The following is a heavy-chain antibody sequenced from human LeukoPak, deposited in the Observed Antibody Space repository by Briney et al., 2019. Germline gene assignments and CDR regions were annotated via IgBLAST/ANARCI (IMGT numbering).Heavy chain of an antibody. Sequence: GGSLRLSCAASGFTFSSYGMHWVRQAPGKGLEWVAVISYDGSNKYYADSVKGRFTISRDNSKNTLYLQMNSLRAEDTAVCYCAKDGCSSTSCFDYWGQGTLVTVSS. D-gene: IGHD2-2*01. CDR3: AKDGCSSTSCFDY. CDR2: ISYDGSNK. J-gene: IGHJ4*02. V-gene: IGHV3-30*18. CDR1: GFTFSSYG.